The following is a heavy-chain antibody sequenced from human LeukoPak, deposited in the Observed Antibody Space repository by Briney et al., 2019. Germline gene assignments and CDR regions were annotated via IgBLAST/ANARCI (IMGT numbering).Heavy chain of an antibody. Sequence: ASVKVSCKASGYIFTGYYMHWVRQAPGQGLEWMGRINPNGGGTNYAQKFQGRVTMTRDTSISTAYMELSRLTSDDTAVYYCARAFEGGFDPWGQGTLVTVSS. V-gene: IGHV1-2*02. CDR1: GYIFTGYY. CDR3: ARAFEGGFDP. CDR2: INPNGGGT. J-gene: IGHJ5*02.